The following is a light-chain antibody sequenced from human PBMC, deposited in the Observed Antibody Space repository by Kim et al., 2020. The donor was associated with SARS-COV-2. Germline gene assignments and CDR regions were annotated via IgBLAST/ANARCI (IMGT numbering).Light chain of an antibody. CDR1: QAISSW. CDR3: QQTNSFPYT. J-gene: IGKJ2*01. V-gene: IGKV1-12*01. CDR2: DAS. Sequence: DIQMTQSPSSVSASVGDRVTITCRASQAISSWLAWYQKKPGKAPKLLVYDASTLQDGVPSRFSGSGSGTDFTLIISGLQAEDFATYYCQQTNSFPYTFGQGTKLEIK.